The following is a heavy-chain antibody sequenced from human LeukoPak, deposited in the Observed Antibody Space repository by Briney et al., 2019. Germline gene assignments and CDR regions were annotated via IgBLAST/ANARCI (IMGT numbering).Heavy chain of an antibody. J-gene: IGHJ4*02. CDR1: GFTLSSYA. CDR2: ISDSGNT. V-gene: IGHV3-23*01. CDR3: ARINFWSQQPSDY. D-gene: IGHD6-13*01. Sequence: GGSLRLSCAASGFTLSSYAMSWVRQAPGKGLEWVSAISDSGNTYHADSVKGRFTISRDSSKNTLFLQMNRLRPEDAAVYYCARINFWSQQPSDYWGQGTRVTVSS.